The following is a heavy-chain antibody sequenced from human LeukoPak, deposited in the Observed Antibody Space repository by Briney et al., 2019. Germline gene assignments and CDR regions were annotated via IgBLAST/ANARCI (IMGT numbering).Heavy chain of an antibody. V-gene: IGHV3-21*01. CDR1: GFTFSSYS. CDR3: ARDLPGPLVATHGDY. Sequence: GGSLRLSCAASGFTFSSYSMNWVRQAPGKGLEWVSYFSTSSSYIYYADSVKGRFTISRDNAKNSLYLQMNSLRAEDTAVYYCARDLPGPLVATHGDYWGQGTLVTVSS. D-gene: IGHD5-12*01. CDR2: FSTSSSYI. J-gene: IGHJ4*02.